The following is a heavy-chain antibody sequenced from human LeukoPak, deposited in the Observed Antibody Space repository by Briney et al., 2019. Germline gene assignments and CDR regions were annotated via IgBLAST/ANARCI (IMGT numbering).Heavy chain of an antibody. J-gene: IGHJ4*02. CDR1: GFIFSNAW. V-gene: IGHV3-15*01. Sequence: GGSLRLSCAASGFIFSNAWMNWVRQAPGKGLEWICRIKSKIDGGPTDYAAPVKGRFTISRDDSKSTLYLQMNGLKTEDAGVYYCTTERAVWFGELFDYYDYWGQGTLVTVSS. D-gene: IGHD3-10*01. CDR3: TTERAVWFGELFDYYDY. CDR2: IKSKIDGGPT.